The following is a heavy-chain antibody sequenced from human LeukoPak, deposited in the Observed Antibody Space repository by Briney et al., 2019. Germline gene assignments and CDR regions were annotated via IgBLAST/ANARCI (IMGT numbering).Heavy chain of an antibody. J-gene: IGHJ6*03. CDR2: IVVGSGNT. CDR3: AASPKYYYDSSGYRKVYYYYYMDV. V-gene: IGHV1-58*02. CDR1: GFTFTSSA. D-gene: IGHD3-22*01. Sequence: SVKVSCKASGFTFTSSAMQWVRQARGQRLEWIGWIVVGSGNTNYAQKFQERVTITRDMSTSTACMELSSLRSEDTAVYYCAASPKYYYDSSGYRKVYYYYYMDVWGKGTTVTVSS.